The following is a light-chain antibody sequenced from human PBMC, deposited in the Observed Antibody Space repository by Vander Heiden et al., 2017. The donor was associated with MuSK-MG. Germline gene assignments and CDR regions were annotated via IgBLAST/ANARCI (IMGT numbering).Light chain of an antibody. CDR1: SSHIGNNY. CDR2: ENN. CDR3: GTWDSSLSAGWV. J-gene: IGLJ3*02. V-gene: IGLV1-51*02. Sequence: QSVLTQPPSVSAAPGQKVTISCSGSSSHIGNNYVSWYQQLPGTAPKLLIYENNKRPSGIPDRFSGSKSGTSATLGITGLQTGDEADYYGGTWDSSLSAGWVFGGGTKLTVL.